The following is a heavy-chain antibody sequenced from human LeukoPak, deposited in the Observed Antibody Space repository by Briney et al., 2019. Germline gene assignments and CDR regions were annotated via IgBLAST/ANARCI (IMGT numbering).Heavy chain of an antibody. CDR1: GGSISSGGYS. J-gene: IGHJ3*02. CDR3: ASVYDSTGMRAFDI. D-gene: IGHD3-22*01. V-gene: IGHV4-30-2*01. CDR2: IYHSGST. Sequence: SQTLSLTCAVSGGSISSGGYSWSWIRQPPGKGLEWIGYIYHSGSTYYNPSLKSRVTISVDRSKNQFSLKLSSVTAADTAVYYCASVYDSTGMRAFDIWGQGTMVTVSS.